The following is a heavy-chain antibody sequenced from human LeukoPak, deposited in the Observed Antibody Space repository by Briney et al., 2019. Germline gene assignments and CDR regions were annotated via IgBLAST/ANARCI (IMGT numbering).Heavy chain of an antibody. CDR3: ASDYDFWSGYYPDAFDI. CDR1: GFTFSDYY. J-gene: IGHJ3*02. V-gene: IGHV3-11*04. Sequence: GGSLRLPCAASGFTFSDYYMSWIRQAPGKGLEWVSYISSSGSTIYYADSVKGRFTISRDNAKNSLYLQMNSLRAEDTAVYYCASDYDFWSGYYPDAFDIWGQGTMVTVSS. D-gene: IGHD3-3*01. CDR2: ISSSGSTI.